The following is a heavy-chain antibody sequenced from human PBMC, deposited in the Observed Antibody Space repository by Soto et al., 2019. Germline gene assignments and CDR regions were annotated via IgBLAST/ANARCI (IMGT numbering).Heavy chain of an antibody. V-gene: IGHV4-59*01. D-gene: IGHD3-10*01. CDR1: GGSISSYY. J-gene: IGHJ4*02. CDR3: ARTYYYGSGSLYYFDY. CDR2: IYYSGST. Sequence: SETLSLTCTVSGGSISSYYLSWIRQPPGKGLEWIGYIYYSGSTNYNPSLKSRVTISVDTFKNQFSLKLSSVTAADTAVYYCARTYYYGSGSLYYFDYWGQGTLVTVSS.